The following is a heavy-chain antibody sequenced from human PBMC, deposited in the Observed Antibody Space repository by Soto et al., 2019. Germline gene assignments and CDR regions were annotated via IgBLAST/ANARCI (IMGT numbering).Heavy chain of an antibody. Sequence: GASVKVSCKGSGYNLSRFAMHWVRQAPGQRLEWMGWINVGNGNRGYSQNFQGRVTFARDTSASTAYMELSSLRSEDTAVYYCARDEPAVAMFEHWGQGTLVTVSS. CDR1: GYNLSRFA. J-gene: IGHJ4*02. CDR2: INVGNGNR. CDR3: ARDEPAVAMFEH. D-gene: IGHD6-19*01. V-gene: IGHV1-3*01.